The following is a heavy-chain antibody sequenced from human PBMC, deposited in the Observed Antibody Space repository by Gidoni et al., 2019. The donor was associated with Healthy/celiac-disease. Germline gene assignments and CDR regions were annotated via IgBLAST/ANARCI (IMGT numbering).Heavy chain of an antibody. J-gene: IGHJ4*02. CDR1: GFTFSSYA. V-gene: IGHV3-23*01. CDR2: IGGGGGST. D-gene: IGHD1-26*01. Sequence: DVQLLELGGGLVQPGGSLRLSCSASGFTFSSYAMSWVHKAPGKGLEWVSDIGGGGGSTYYADPVKGRFTISRDNSKNTLYLQMNSRGAEDTAVDYCAGVGATTSDYWGQGTLVTVSS. CDR3: AGVGATTSDY.